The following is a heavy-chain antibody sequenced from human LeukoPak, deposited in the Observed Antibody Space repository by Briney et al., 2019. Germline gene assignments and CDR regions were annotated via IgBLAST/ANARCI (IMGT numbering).Heavy chain of an antibody. Sequence: ASVKVSCTASGYTFTSYYMHWVRQAPGQGLEWMGIINPSGGSTSYAQKFQGRVTMTRDTSTSTVYMELSSLRSEDTAVYYCARPGIGFRSSGSFDYWGQGTLVTVSS. CDR2: INPSGGST. V-gene: IGHV1-46*01. D-gene: IGHD3-10*01. J-gene: IGHJ4*02. CDR3: ARPGIGFRSSGSFDY. CDR1: GYTFTSYY.